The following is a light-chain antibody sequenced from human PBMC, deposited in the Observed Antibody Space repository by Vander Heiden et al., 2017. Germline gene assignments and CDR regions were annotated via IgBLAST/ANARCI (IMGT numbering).Light chain of an antibody. J-gene: IGLJ3*02. CDR3: SSYTSSSTWV. Sequence: QSALTQPASVSGSPGQSITISRTGTRSAVGGYNYVSWYQQHPSKAPKLMIYEVSNRPSGVSNRFSGSKSGNAASLTSSGLQAEDEADYYCSSYTSSSTWVFGGGTKLTVL. V-gene: IGLV2-14*01. CDR1: RSAVGGYNY. CDR2: EVS.